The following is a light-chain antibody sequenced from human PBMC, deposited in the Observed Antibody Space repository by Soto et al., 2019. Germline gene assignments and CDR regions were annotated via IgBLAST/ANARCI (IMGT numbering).Light chain of an antibody. CDR3: QKYDRVPGT. CDR2: ATS. V-gene: IGKV1-27*01. CDR1: QGIGYS. J-gene: IGKJ1*01. Sequence: DLPMTQSPSSLSASVGDRVTITCRASQGIGYSLAWYQQKPGRVPKLLIYATSALQSGVPSRFSGGGSGTDFTLTIDSLQPEDIATYYCQKYDRVPGTFGQGTKVEVK.